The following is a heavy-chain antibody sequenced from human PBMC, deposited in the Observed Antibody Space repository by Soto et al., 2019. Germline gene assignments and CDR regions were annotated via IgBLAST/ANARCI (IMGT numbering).Heavy chain of an antibody. CDR1: GGSISSYY. D-gene: IGHD4-17*01. V-gene: IGHV4-59*01. Sequence: CTVSGGSISSYYWSWIRQPPGKGLEWIGYIYYSGSTNYNPSLKSRVTISVDTSKNQFSLKLSSVTAADTAVYYCARGGSYGDFFDYWGQGAQVTVSS. J-gene: IGHJ4*02. CDR3: ARGGSYGDFFDY. CDR2: IYYSGST.